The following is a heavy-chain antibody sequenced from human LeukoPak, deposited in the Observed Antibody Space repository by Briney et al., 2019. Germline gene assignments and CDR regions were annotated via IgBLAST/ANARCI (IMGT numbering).Heavy chain of an antibody. Sequence: SETLSLTCTVSGGSISSGSYYWSWIRQPAGKGLEWIGRIYTSGSTNYNPSLKSRVTISVDTSKNQFSLKLSFVTAADTAVYYCARELSYGSAIWGQGTLVTVSS. CDR3: ARELSYGSAI. D-gene: IGHD3-10*01. CDR1: GGSISSGSYY. V-gene: IGHV4-61*02. J-gene: IGHJ4*02. CDR2: IYTSGST.